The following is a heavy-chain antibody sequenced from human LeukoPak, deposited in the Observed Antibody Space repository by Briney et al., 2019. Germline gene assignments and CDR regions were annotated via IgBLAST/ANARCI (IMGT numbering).Heavy chain of an antibody. V-gene: IGHV4-39*07. CDR3: ATYPFRGDTHYFDY. D-gene: IGHD3-10*01. Sequence: PSETLSLTCTVSGGSISSSTFYWGWIRQPPGKGLEWIGSVYYGGTTYYNPSLKSRVTISADTSKNQFSLKLSSVTAADTAVYYCATYPFRGDTHYFDYWSQGILVTVSS. CDR1: GGSISSSTFY. CDR2: VYYGGTT. J-gene: IGHJ4*02.